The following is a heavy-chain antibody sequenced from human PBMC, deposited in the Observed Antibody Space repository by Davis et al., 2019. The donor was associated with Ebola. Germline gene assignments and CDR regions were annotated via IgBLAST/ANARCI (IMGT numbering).Heavy chain of an antibody. Sequence: AASVKVSCKVSGYTFTAYYMHWVRQAPGRGLEWMGRINPNSGDTDSAQKFQGRVTMTTDTSISTAYMELSRLRSDDTAVYYCARGRTSDSNNWFDPWGQGTLVTVSS. CDR1: GYTFTAYY. CDR2: INPNSGDT. J-gene: IGHJ5*02. D-gene: IGHD2-21*01. CDR3: ARGRTSDSNNWFDP. V-gene: IGHV1-2*06.